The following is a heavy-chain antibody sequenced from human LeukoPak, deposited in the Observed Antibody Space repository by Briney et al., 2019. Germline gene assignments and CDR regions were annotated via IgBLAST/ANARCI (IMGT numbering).Heavy chain of an antibody. CDR3: AREDPQTTVPEGMDV. Sequence: SGTLSLTCAVYGGSFSGYYWSWIRQPPGKGLEWIGEINHSGSTNYNPSLKSRVTISVDTSKNQFSLKLSSVTAADTAVYYCAREDPQTTVPEGMDVWGQGTTVTVSS. CDR2: INHSGST. J-gene: IGHJ6*02. D-gene: IGHD4-17*01. V-gene: IGHV4-34*01. CDR1: GGSFSGYY.